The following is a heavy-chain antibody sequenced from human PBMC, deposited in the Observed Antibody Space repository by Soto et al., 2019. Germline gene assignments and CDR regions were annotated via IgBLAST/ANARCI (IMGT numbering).Heavy chain of an antibody. V-gene: IGHV3-66*01. CDR3: AKHRGGYDRDFDY. CDR2: IYSGGGT. CDR1: GFTVSSSY. Sequence: GGSLRLSCAASGFTVSSSYMSWVRQAPGKGLEWVSVIYSGGGTYFADSVKGRFAMSRDNSENTLYLQMNSLRAEDTAVYYCAKHRGGYDRDFDYWGRGALVTVSS. J-gene: IGHJ4*02. D-gene: IGHD5-12*01.